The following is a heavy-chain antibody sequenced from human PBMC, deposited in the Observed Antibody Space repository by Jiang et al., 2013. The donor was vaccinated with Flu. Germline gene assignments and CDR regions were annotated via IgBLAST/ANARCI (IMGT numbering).Heavy chain of an antibody. V-gene: IGHV1-3*01. Sequence: GAEVKKPGASVKVSCKASGYTFTSYAMHWVRQAPGQRLEWMGWINAGNGNTKYSQKFQGRVTITRDTSASTAYMELSSLRSEDTAVYYCARAGGSSWYGSYFDLWGRGTLVTVSS. J-gene: IGHJ2*01. CDR1: GYTFTSYA. CDR2: INAGNGNT. CDR3: ARAGGSSWYGSYFDL. D-gene: IGHD6-13*01.